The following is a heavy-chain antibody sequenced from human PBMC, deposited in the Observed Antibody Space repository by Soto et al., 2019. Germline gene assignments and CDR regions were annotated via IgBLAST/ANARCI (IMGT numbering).Heavy chain of an antibody. CDR2: IIPIFGTA. CDR1: GGTFISYA. Sequence: SVTVSLTASGGTFISYAIIWVRQAPGQGLEWMGGIIPIFGTANYSQKFQGRVTITADKSTSTAYMELSSLRSEDTAVYYCAGLGQNYYDSSSAFDIWGQGTMVNVSS. V-gene: IGHV1-69*06. D-gene: IGHD3-22*01. CDR3: AGLGQNYYDSSSAFDI. J-gene: IGHJ3*02.